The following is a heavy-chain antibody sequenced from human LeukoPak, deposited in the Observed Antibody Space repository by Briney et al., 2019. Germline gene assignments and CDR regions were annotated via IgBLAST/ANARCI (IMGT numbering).Heavy chain of an antibody. Sequence: SETLSLTCTVSGGSISSYYWNWIRQPPGKGLEWIGYIYTSGSTNYNPSLKSRVTISVDTSKNQFSLKLSSVTAADTAVYYCARESSTSCYRDWGQGTLVTVSS. V-gene: IGHV4-4*09. J-gene: IGHJ4*02. CDR1: GGSISSYY. D-gene: IGHD2-2*02. CDR3: ARESSTSCYRD. CDR2: IYTSGST.